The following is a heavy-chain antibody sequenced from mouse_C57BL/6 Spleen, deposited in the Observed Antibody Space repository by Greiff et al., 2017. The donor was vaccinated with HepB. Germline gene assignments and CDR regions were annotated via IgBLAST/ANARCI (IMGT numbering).Heavy chain of an antibody. J-gene: IGHJ2*01. CDR3: ASYYYGSSYEEYYFDY. V-gene: IGHV1-78*01. CDR2: IYPRDGST. CDR1: GYTFTDHT. D-gene: IGHD1-1*01. Sequence: VQLQQSDAELVKPGASVKISCKVSGYTFTDHTIHWMKQRPEQGLEWIGYIYPRDGSTKYNEKFKGKATLTADKSSSTAYMQLNSLTSEDSAVYVCASYYYGSSYEEYYFDYWGQGTTLTVSS.